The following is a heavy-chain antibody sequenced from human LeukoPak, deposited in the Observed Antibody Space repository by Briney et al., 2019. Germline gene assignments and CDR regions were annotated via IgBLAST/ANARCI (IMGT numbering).Heavy chain of an antibody. Sequence: GGSLRLSCAASGFTFSSYAMSWVRQAPGKGLEWVSAISGSGGSTYYADSVKGRFTISRDNSKNTLYLQMNSLRAEDTAVYYCAKESRDVLRFLEWSKAYNWFDPWGQGTLVTVSS. V-gene: IGHV3-23*01. CDR2: ISGSGGST. D-gene: IGHD3-3*01. J-gene: IGHJ5*02. CDR3: AKESRDVLRFLEWSKAYNWFDP. CDR1: GFTFSSYA.